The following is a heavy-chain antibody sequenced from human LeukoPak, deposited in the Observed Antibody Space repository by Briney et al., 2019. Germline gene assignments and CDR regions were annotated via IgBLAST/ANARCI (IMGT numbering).Heavy chain of an antibody. CDR3: ARAQSTQSNREKGGFDP. J-gene: IGHJ5*02. V-gene: IGHV1-46*01. CDR1: GYTFTSYY. D-gene: IGHD1-14*01. CDR2: INPSGGST. Sequence: GASVKVSCKASGYTFTSYYMHWVRQAPGQGLEWMGIINPSGGSTSYAQRFQGRVTMTRDMSTSTVYMELSSLRSEDTAVYYCARAQSTQSNREKGGFDPWGQGTLVTVSS.